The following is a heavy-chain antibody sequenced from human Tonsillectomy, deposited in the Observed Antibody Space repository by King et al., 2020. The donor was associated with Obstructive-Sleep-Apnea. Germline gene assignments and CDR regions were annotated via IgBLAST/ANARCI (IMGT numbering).Heavy chain of an antibody. V-gene: IGHV1-2*04. J-gene: IGHJ4*02. CDR1: GYTFTGYY. Sequence: QVQLVESGAEVKKPGASVKVSCKASGYTFTGYYMHWVRQAPGQGLEWMGWINPNSGGTNYAQKFQGWVTMTRDTSISTAYMELSRLRSDDTAVYYCARVSGSTTGTPFDYWGQGTLVTVSS. CDR2: INPNSGGT. D-gene: IGHD1-1*01. CDR3: ARVSGSTTGTPFDY.